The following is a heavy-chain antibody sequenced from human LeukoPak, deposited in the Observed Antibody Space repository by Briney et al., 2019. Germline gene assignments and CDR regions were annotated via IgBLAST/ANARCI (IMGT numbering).Heavy chain of an antibody. V-gene: IGHV4-59*01. CDR2: IYYSGST. CDR3: ARDRYSSSWYSRWFDP. D-gene: IGHD6-13*01. CDR1: GGSISTYY. J-gene: IGHJ5*02. Sequence: SETLSLTCTVSGGSISTYYWNWIRQPPGKGLEWIGYIYYSGSTNYNPSLKSRVTISVDTSKNQFSLKLSSVTAADTAVYYCARDRYSSSWYSRWFDPWGQGTLVTVSS.